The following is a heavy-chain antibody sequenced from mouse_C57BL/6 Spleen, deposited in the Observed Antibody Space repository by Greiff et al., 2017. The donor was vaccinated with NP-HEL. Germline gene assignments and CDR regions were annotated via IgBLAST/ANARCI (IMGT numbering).Heavy chain of an antibody. J-gene: IGHJ1*03. CDR2: IDPSDSNT. V-gene: IGHV1-50*01. CDR1: GYTFTSYW. D-gene: IGHD1-1*01. CDR3: ARNYYGSSPWYFDV. Sequence: QVQLQQPGAELVKPGASVKLSCKASGYTFTSYWMQWVKQRPGQGLEWIGEIDPSDSNTNYNQKFKGKATLPVDTSSSTAYMQLSSLTSEDSAVYYCARNYYGSSPWYFDVWGTGTTVTVSS.